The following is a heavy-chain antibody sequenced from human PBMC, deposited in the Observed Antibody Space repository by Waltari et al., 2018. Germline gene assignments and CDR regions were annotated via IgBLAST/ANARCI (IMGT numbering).Heavy chain of an antibody. V-gene: IGHV1-24*01. Sequence: QVQLVQSGAEVKKPGASVKVSCKVSGYTLTELSMHWVRQAPGKGLEWMGGFDPEDGETIYAQKFQGRVTMTEDTSTDTAYMELSSLRSEDTAVYYCATKPPRAGYYDSSGYYYNYWGQGTLVTVSS. J-gene: IGHJ4*02. D-gene: IGHD3-22*01. CDR2: FDPEDGET. CDR1: GYTLTELS. CDR3: ATKPPRAGYYDSSGYYYNY.